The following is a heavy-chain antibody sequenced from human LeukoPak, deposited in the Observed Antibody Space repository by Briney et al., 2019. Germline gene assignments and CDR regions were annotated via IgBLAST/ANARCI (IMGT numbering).Heavy chain of an antibody. J-gene: IGHJ4*02. V-gene: IGHV1-18*01. CDR2: IGAYNGIT. CDR1: GYTFYTYG. CDR3: ARIQDYYDTNGHHYLYFDS. Sequence: ASVKVSCKASGYTFYTYGITWVRQAPGQGLEWMGWIGAYNGITKYAQRLQGRVTMTTDTSTGTAYMGLRSLRSGDTAVYYCARIQDYYDTNGHHYLYFDSWGQGTLVTVSS. D-gene: IGHD3-22*01.